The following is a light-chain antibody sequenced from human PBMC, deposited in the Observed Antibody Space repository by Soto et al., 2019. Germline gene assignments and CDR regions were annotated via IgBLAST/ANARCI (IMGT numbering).Light chain of an antibody. V-gene: IGLV1-44*01. J-gene: IGLJ1*01. CDR1: SSNIGSST. Sequence: QSVLTQPPSASGTPGQRVTISCSGSSSNIGSSTVNWYQQLLGTAPKSLIYSNSQRPSGVPDRFSGSKSGTSASLAISGLQSEDEADYYCAAWDDTLTDYVFGTGTKVTVL. CDR2: SNS. CDR3: AAWDDTLTDYV.